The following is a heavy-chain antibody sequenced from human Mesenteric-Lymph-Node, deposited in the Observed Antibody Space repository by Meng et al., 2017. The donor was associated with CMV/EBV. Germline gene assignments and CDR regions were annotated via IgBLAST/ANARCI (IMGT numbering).Heavy chain of an antibody. V-gene: IGHV1-46*01. CDR3: ARDLEDSIFGGWDWFDP. D-gene: IGHD3-3*01. J-gene: IGHJ5*02. CDR1: GYTFTSYD. Sequence: ASVKVSCKASGYTFTSYDINWVRQATGQGLEWMGIINPSGGSTSYAQKFQGRVTMTRDTSTSTVYMELSSLRSEDTAVYYCARDLEDSIFGGWDWFDPWGQGTLVTVSS. CDR2: INPSGGST.